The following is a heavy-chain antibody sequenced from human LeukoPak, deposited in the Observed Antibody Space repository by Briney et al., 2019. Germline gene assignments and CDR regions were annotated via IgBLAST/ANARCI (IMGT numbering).Heavy chain of an antibody. CDR3: AKDSSTWGNLAGHFDS. CDR1: GGSIVSHY. D-gene: IGHD6-13*01. Sequence: PSENLSLICTVSGGSIVSHYWNWIRQPAGRGLEWIGRFYASGTTNTSPSLKSRVTMSVDTSKNQFSLKLSSVTAADTAVYYCAKDSSTWGNLAGHFDSWGQGTLVTVSS. J-gene: IGHJ4*02. CDR2: FYASGTT. V-gene: IGHV4-4*07.